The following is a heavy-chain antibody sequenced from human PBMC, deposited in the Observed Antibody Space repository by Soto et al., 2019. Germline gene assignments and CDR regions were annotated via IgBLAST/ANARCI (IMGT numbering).Heavy chain of an antibody. V-gene: IGHV3-48*01. CDR2: ISSSGSTI. CDR3: ARALCGGSCYFDY. Sequence: EVQLVESGGGLVQPGGSLRLSCAASGFTFSSYNMNWVRQAPGKGLEWVSYISSSGSTIYSAASVKGRFTISRDNAKNSLFLQMNSLRAEDTAVYYCARALCGGSCYFDYWGQGTLVTVSS. CDR1: GFTFSSYN. D-gene: IGHD2-15*01. J-gene: IGHJ4*02.